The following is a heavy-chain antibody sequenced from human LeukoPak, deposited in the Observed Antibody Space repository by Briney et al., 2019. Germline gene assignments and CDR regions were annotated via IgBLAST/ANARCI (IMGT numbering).Heavy chain of an antibody. D-gene: IGHD6-13*01. V-gene: IGHV4-59*13. Sequence: SDPLSLTCTVSGRPIRTYCWNGLPQPPGKGVEWIGHIYYGGGTNYTPSLKSRVTISVDTSKSQFSLKLSSVTAADTAVYYCARASVSSSSGTIWFDRWGQGTLVSV. J-gene: IGHJ5*02. CDR1: GRPIRTYC. CDR3: ARASVSSSSGTIWFDR. CDR2: IYYGGGT.